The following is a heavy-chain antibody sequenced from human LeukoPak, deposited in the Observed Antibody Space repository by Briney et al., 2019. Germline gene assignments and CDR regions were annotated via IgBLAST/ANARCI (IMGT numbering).Heavy chain of an antibody. V-gene: IGHV3-20*04. Sequence: GGSLRLSCAASGFTFDDYGMSWVRQAPGKGLGWGSGINWNGGSTGYADSVKGRFTISRDNSKNTLYLQMNSLRAEDTAVYYCAKGGQGAYDYWGQGTLVTVSS. J-gene: IGHJ4*02. CDR3: AKGGQGAYDY. CDR1: GFTFDDYG. D-gene: IGHD3-16*01. CDR2: INWNGGST.